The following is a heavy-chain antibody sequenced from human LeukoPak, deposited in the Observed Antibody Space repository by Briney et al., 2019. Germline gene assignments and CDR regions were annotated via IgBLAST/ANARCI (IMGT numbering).Heavy chain of an antibody. CDR3: AKVGSGNDYY. Sequence: GGSLRLSCAASGFTFSSSAMHWVRQPPGKGLKWVTVISNDESNKYYADSVKGRFTISRDNSKNMLYLQMNSLRTEDTAVYYCAKVGSGNDYYWGQGTLVTVSS. CDR1: GFTFSSSA. D-gene: IGHD5-12*01. V-gene: IGHV3-30*18. J-gene: IGHJ4*02. CDR2: ISNDESNK.